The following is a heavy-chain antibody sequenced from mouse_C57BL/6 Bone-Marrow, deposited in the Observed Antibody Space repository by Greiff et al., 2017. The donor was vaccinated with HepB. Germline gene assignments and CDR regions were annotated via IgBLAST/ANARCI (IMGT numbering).Heavy chain of an antibody. V-gene: IGHV5-17*01. D-gene: IGHD1-1*01. CDR1: GFTFSDYG. CDR2: ISSGSSTI. Sequence: EVQLVESGGGLVKPGGSLKLSCAASGFTFSDYGMHWVRQAPEKGLEWVAYISSGSSTIYDADTVKGRFTISRDNAKNTLFLQMTSLRSEDTAMYYCAREATVVAGNFDYWGQGTTLTVSS. J-gene: IGHJ2*01. CDR3: AREATVVAGNFDY.